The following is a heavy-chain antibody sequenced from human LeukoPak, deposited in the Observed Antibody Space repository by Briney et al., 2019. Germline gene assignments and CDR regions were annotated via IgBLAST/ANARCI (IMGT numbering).Heavy chain of an antibody. Sequence: GGSLRLSCAASGFTFSGYSMNWVRQAPGKGLEWVSSIDSSSSYIYYVDSVRGRFTIFRDNAENSLYLLMNSLRAEDTAVYYCARDANHYDSSGRPHYYMDVWGTGTTVTVSS. J-gene: IGHJ6*03. D-gene: IGHD3-22*01. CDR3: ARDANHYDSSGRPHYYMDV. V-gene: IGHV3-21*01. CDR1: GFTFSGYS. CDR2: IDSSSSYI.